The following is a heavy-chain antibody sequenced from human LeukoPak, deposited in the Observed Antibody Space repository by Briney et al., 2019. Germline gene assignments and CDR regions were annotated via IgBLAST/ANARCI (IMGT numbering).Heavy chain of an antibody. V-gene: IGHV3-74*01. CDR2: INSDGSST. CDR1: GVTFSSYW. D-gene: IGHD3-3*01. CDR3: AKCDYDFWSGYPYYYGMDV. J-gene: IGHJ6*02. Sequence: GGTLRLSCAASGVTFSSYWMHWVRQAPGRGLEWVARINSDGSSTNYADSVKGRFTISRENTEKTLYMQMNSLRAEDTAVYYCAKCDYDFWSGYPYYYGMDVWGQGTTVTVSS.